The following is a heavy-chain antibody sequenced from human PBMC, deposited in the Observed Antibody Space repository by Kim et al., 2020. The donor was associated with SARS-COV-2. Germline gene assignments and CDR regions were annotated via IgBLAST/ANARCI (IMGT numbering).Heavy chain of an antibody. J-gene: IGHJ4*02. CDR2: ISSTGSII. V-gene: IGHV3-48*02. D-gene: IGHD6-13*01. Sequence: GGSLRLSCAASGFTFSSYAMTWVRQAPGNGLEWVSFISSTGSIIYYADSVEGRFTISRDNAKNSVSLQMNSLRDEDTAMYYCASRGYYIDFWGQGTLVAVSS. CDR3: ASRGYYIDF. CDR1: GFTFSSYA.